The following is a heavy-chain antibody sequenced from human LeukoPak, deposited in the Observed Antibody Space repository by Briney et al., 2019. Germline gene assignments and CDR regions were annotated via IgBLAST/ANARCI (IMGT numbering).Heavy chain of an antibody. J-gene: IGHJ4*02. CDR1: GFTFNRSW. CDR2: IQQDGSEK. V-gene: IGHV3-7*01. D-gene: IGHD1-26*01. CDR3: ARDSGSSRHLFDY. Sequence: PGGSLRLSCAASGFTFNRSWMSWVRQAPGKGLEWVANIQQDGSEKYYVDSVKGRFTISRDNAKNSLYLQMNSLRAEDTAVYYCARDSGSSRHLFDYWGQGTLVTVSS.